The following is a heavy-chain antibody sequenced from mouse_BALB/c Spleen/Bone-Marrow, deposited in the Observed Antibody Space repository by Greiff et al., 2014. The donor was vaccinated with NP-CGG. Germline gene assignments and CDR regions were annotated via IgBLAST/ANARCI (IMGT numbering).Heavy chain of an antibody. CDR1: GYAFTSYN. J-gene: IGHJ3*01. V-gene: IGHV1S135*01. Sequence: VHVKQSGPELVKPGASVKVSCKASGYAFTSYNMYWVKQSHGKSLEWIGHIDPYNGGTSYNQKFKGKATLTVDKSPSTAYMNLNSLTSEDSAVYYCARENYGSSPAYWGQGTLVTVSA. CDR2: IDPYNGGT. CDR3: ARENYGSSPAY. D-gene: IGHD1-1*01.